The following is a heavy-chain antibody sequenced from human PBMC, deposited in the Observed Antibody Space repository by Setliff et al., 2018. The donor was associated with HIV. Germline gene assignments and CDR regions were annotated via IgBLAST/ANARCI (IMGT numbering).Heavy chain of an antibody. CDR2: INQSENT. CDR1: GGSFSGYY. D-gene: IGHD2-2*01. V-gene: IGHV4-34*01. Sequence: PSETLSLTCTVYGGSFSGYYWSWIRQPPGMGLEWIGEINQSENTNYNPSLKSRVTISADPSKNQFSLKLSSVTAVDTAVYYCAGLVVIPAAIVHFWGQGTLVTVSS. CDR3: AGLVVIPAAIVHF. J-gene: IGHJ4*02.